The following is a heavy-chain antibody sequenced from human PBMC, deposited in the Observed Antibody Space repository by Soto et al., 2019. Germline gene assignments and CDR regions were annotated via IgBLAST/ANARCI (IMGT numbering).Heavy chain of an antibody. CDR2: IYPSDSDI. CDR3: VRSGTSSGRFSDY. Sequence: TGESLKISCKGSGYTFTSYWIGWVRQMPGEGLEWMGVIYPSDSDIRYSPSFQGKVTISADKSITTAYLQWSSLKAADTAMYYCVRSGTSSGRFSDYWGQGTTVTVSS. CDR1: GYTFTSYW. V-gene: IGHV5-51*01. D-gene: IGHD2-15*01. J-gene: IGHJ4*03.